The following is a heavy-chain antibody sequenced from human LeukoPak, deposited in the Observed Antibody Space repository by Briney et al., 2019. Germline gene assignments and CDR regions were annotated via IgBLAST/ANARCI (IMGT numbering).Heavy chain of an antibody. CDR2: IYTSGST. D-gene: IGHD3-22*01. J-gene: IGHJ6*02. Sequence: PSQTLSLTCTVSGGSISSGSYYWSWIRQPAGKGLEWIGRIYTSGSTNYNPSLKSRVTISVDTSKNQFSLKLSSVTAADTAVYYCARGDYYDSSGYTPYYYYGMDVWGQGTTVTVSS. CDR3: ARGDYYDSSGYTPYYYYGMDV. V-gene: IGHV4-61*02. CDR1: GGSISSGSYY.